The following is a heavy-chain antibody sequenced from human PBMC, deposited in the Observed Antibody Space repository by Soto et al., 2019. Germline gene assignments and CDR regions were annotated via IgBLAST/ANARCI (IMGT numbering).Heavy chain of an antibody. V-gene: IGHV1-3*01. D-gene: IGHD1-26*01. CDR2: INAGNGNT. CDR1: GYNFASYA. J-gene: IGHJ1*01. CDR3: ARDLDWRYYSEYFQH. Sequence: QVQLVQSGAEVKKPGASVKVSCKASGYNFASYALHWVRQAPGQRLEWMGWINAGNGNTKYSQTLQGRVTITRDTSASTVYMELSILRSEDTAMYYCARDLDWRYYSEYFQHWGQGTPVTVSS.